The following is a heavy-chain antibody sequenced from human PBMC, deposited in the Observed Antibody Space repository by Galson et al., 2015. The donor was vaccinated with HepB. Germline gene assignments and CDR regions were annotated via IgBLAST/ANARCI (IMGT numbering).Heavy chain of an antibody. J-gene: IGHJ6*02. CDR3: ARVHASDGRGVVTDA. CDR2: IRRSRYYK. Sequence: SLRLSCAASGFTFSSDRMNWVRQAPGKGLEWVAFIRRSRYYKHHADSVKGRFTISRDNAKSLLYLQMNSLRAEDTAVYYCARVHASDGRGVVTDACAQGTSVPVS. V-gene: IGHV3-21*01. CDR1: GFTFSSDR. D-gene: IGHD3-16*02.